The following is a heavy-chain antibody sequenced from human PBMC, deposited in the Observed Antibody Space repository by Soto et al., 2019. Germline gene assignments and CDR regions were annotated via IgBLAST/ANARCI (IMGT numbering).Heavy chain of an antibody. CDR2: LSPATGKTKT. CDR1: GYTFTNYD. J-gene: IGHJ5*02. CDR3: ASGGTAHYDFWSDPRVDWLAT. V-gene: IGHV1-8*01. Sequence: QVQLLQSGAEVKRPGASVKVSCRASGYTFTNYDVSWVRQAAGPGLEWMGWLSPATGKTKTTYLPKFPERVSMTLDISVATPYLEVLYLTSDNTDVYYCASGGTAHYDFWSDPRVDWLATWGQGTLVTVS. D-gene: IGHD3-3*01.